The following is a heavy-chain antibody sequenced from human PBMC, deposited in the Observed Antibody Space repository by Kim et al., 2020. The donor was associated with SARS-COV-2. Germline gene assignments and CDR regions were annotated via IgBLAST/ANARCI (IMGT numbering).Heavy chain of an antibody. D-gene: IGHD4-17*01. V-gene: IGHV3-30*18. Sequence: GGSLRLSCAASGFTFSSYGMHWVRQAPGKGLEWVAVISYDGSNKYYADSVKGRFTISRDNSKNTLYLQMNSLRAEDTAVYYCAKDSTVTTFDYWGQGTLVTVSS. J-gene: IGHJ4*02. CDR3: AKDSTVTTFDY. CDR1: GFTFSSYG. CDR2: ISYDGSNK.